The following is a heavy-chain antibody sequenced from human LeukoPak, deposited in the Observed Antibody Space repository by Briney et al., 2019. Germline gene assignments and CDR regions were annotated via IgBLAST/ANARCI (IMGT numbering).Heavy chain of an antibody. D-gene: IGHD4-11*01. Sequence: GGSLRLSCAASGFSFSSYGMHWVRQAPGKGLEWVAFIRFDGSNKSYVDSAKGRFTISRDNSKNTLYLQMNSLRAEDTAIYYCANPPTVTSFHYWGQGTLVTVSS. CDR2: IRFDGSNK. V-gene: IGHV3-30*02. J-gene: IGHJ4*02. CDR3: ANPPTVTSFHY. CDR1: GFSFSSYG.